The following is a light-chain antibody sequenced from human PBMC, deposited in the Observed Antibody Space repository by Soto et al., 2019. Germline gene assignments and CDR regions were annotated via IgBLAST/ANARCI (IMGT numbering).Light chain of an antibody. V-gene: IGKV3-20*01. CDR2: AAA. J-gene: IGKJ2*01. Sequence: EIVLSQSPGTLSLSPGERATLSCRASQSVTSTSLSWYQQKTGQAPRLLIYAAANRATGIPDRFSGRGSGTDCTLTISRLEPEDFAVYYCQLYGSSPMYTFGQGTTLELK. CDR3: QLYGSSPMYT. CDR1: QSVTSTS.